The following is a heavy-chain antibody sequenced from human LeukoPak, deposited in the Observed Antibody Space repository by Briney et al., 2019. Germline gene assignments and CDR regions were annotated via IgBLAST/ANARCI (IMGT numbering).Heavy chain of an antibody. V-gene: IGHV3-23*01. D-gene: IGHD1-26*01. CDR1: GFTFSRYD. CDR3: AKDYGIVGATTFDY. J-gene: IGHJ4*02. Sequence: GGSLRLSCVASGFTFSRYDMTWVRQAPGKGLEWVSEIRGRENSTYNADSVKGRFTISRDNSKNTLYLQMNSLRAEDTAVYYCAKDYGIVGATTFDYWGQGTLVTVSS. CDR2: IRGRENST.